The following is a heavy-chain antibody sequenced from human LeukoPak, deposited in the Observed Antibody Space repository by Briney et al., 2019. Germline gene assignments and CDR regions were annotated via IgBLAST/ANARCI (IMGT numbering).Heavy chain of an antibody. CDR3: AREGCSSTSCYEEVGDY. D-gene: IGHD2-2*01. J-gene: IGHJ4*02. V-gene: IGHV3-11*01. CDR1: GFTFSDYY. Sequence: PGGSLRLSCAASGFTFSDYYMSWIRQAPGKGLEWVSYISSSGSTIYYADSVKGRFTISRDNAKNSLYLRMNSLRAEDTAVYYCAREGCSSTSCYEEVGDYWGQGTLVTVSS. CDR2: ISSSGSTI.